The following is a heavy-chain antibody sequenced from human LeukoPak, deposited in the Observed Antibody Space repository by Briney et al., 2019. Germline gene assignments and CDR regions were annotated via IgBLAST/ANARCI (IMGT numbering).Heavy chain of an antibody. CDR1: GFTFSSYA. V-gene: IGHV3-23*01. Sequence: GGSLRLSCAASGFTFSSYAMSWVRQAPGKGLEWVSAISGSGGSTYYADSVKGRFTISRDNSKNTLYLQMNSLRAEDTAVYYCAKSSRAAGTLLLPFDYWGQGTLVTVSS. CDR3: AKSSRAAGTLLLPFDY. J-gene: IGHJ4*02. D-gene: IGHD6-13*01. CDR2: ISGSGGST.